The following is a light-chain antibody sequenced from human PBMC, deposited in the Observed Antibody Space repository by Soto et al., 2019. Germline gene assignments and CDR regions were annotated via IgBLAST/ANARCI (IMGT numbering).Light chain of an antibody. CDR2: DAS. CDR3: QHYKTWPLT. V-gene: IGKV3-15*01. Sequence: ELVLTQSPATLSVSPGERATLSCRASQGVGSTLAWYQQEPGQAPRLLIYDASTRATGIPARFSGDGSGTEFTLTISSLHSDDFAVYYCQHYKTWPLTFGGGTRVEI. J-gene: IGKJ4*01. CDR1: QGVGST.